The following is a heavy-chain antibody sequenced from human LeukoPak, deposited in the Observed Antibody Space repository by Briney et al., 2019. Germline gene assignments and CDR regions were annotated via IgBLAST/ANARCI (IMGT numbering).Heavy chain of an antibody. J-gene: IGHJ4*02. D-gene: IGHD6-13*01. CDR2: IYYSGST. CDR3: ARGHPYSSRSRDYYFDY. CDR1: GGSISSRSYY. V-gene: IGHV4-39*07. Sequence: SETLSLTCTVSGGSISSRSYYWGWIREPPGKGLEWIGTIYYSGSTYYNPSLKSRVTISVDPSKNQFSLKLSSVTAADTDVYYCARGHPYSSRSRDYYFDYWGQGTLVTVSS.